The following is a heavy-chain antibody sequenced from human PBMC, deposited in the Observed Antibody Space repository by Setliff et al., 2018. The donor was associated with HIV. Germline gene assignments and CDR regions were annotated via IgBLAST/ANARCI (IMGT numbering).Heavy chain of an antibody. Sequence: ASVKVSCKASGYTFTSYAMNWVRQAPGQGLEWMGWINTNTGNPTYAQGFTGRFVFSLDTSVSTAYLQISSLKAEDTAVYYCATGLLWFGELLYGTYWGQGTLVTVPS. V-gene: IGHV7-4-1*02. CDR1: GYTFTSYA. CDR3: ATGLLWFGELLYGTY. D-gene: IGHD3-10*01. J-gene: IGHJ4*02. CDR2: INTNTGNP.